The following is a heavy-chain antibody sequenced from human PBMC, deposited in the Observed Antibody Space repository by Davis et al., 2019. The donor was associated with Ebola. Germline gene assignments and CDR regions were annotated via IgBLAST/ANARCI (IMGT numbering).Heavy chain of an antibody. CDR1: GFSLSSHW. Sequence: HTGGSLRLSCAASGFSLSSHWMNWARQVPGKGLAWVSHIDPDGNNRGYADSVKGRFTTSRDNAMNTFYLQMNSLRAEDTAVYYCVRDGVGSLPWDLWGRGTLVTVSS. CDR2: IDPDGNNR. V-gene: IGHV3-74*01. J-gene: IGHJ4*02. CDR3: VRDGVGSLPWDL. D-gene: IGHD3-3*01.